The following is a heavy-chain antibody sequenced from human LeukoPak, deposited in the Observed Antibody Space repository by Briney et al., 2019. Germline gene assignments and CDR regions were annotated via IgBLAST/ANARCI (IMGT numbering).Heavy chain of an antibody. CDR1: GGPISSYY. D-gene: IGHD1-26*01. V-gene: IGHV4-59*08. Sequence: PSETLSLTCTVSGGPISSYYWSWIRQPPGKGLEWIGYIYYSGSTNYNPSLKSRVTISVDTSKNQFSLKLSSVTAADTAVYYCARRELAGLNFDYWGQGTLVTVSS. CDR3: ARRELAGLNFDY. J-gene: IGHJ4*02. CDR2: IYYSGST.